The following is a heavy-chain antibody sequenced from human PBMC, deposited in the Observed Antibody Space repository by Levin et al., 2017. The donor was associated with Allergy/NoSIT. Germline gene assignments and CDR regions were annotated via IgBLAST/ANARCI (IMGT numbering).Heavy chain of an antibody. CDR1: GYTFTGYY. CDR2: INPNSGGT. V-gene: IGHV1-2*02. CDR3: ARELPQGPLAAAVY. J-gene: IGHJ4*02. D-gene: IGHD6-13*01. Sequence: ASVKVSCKASGYTFTGYYMHWVRQAPGQGLEWMGWINPNSGGTNYAQKFQGRVTMTRDTSISTAYMELSRLRSDDTAVYYCARELPQGPLAAAVYWGQGTLVTVSS.